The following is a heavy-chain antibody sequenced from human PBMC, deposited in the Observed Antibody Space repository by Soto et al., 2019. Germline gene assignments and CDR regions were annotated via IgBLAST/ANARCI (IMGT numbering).Heavy chain of an antibody. V-gene: IGHV3-49*03. J-gene: IGHJ4*02. Sequence: GGSLRLSCTASGFTFGDYAMSWFRQAPGKGLEWVGFIRSKAYGGTTEYAASVKGRFTISRDDSKSIAYLQMNSLKTEDTAVYYCTRDRPYCTNGVCYRGTFDYWGQGTLVTVSS. CDR2: IRSKAYGGTT. CDR1: GFTFGDYA. D-gene: IGHD2-8*01. CDR3: TRDRPYCTNGVCYRGTFDY.